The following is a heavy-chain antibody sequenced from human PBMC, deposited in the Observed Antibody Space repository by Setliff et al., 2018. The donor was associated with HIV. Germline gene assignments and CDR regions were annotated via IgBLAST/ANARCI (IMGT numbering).Heavy chain of an antibody. CDR3: ARDRSSGWSRDWFDT. Sequence: SETLSLTCAVYGGSFSSYYWSWIRQPPGKGLEWIGEVTHSGRTNYNPSLESRVTTSVDTSKKQFSLRLTSVTAADTAMYHCARDRSSGWSRDWFDTWGQGILVTVSS. J-gene: IGHJ5*02. CDR1: GGSFSSYY. D-gene: IGHD6-19*01. V-gene: IGHV4-34*01. CDR2: VTHSGRT.